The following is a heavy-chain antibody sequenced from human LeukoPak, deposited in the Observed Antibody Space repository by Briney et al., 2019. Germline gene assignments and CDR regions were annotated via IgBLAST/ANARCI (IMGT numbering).Heavy chain of an antibody. V-gene: IGHV3-7*01. D-gene: IGHD6-13*01. CDR1: GFTFSSYW. CDR3: ARDSSSWYPHDAFDI. CDR2: IKQDGSEK. J-gene: IGHJ3*02. Sequence: GGSLRLSCAASGFTFSSYWMSWVRQAPGKGLEWVANIKQDGSEKYYVDSVKGRFTISRDNAKNSLYLQMNSLRAEDTAVYYCARDSSSWYPHDAFDIWGQGTMVTVSS.